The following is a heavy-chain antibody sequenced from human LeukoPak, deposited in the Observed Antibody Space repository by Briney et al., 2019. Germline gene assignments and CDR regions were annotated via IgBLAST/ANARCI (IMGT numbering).Heavy chain of an antibody. CDR1: GGSIGSYY. Sequence: PSETLSLTCTVSGGSIGSYYWSWIRQPAGKGLEWIGRIYTSGSTNYNPSLKSRVTMSVDTSKNQFSLKLSSVTAADTAVYYCARDGVRGLTFNWFDPWGRGTLVTVSS. CDR2: IYTSGST. D-gene: IGHD3-10*01. V-gene: IGHV4-4*07. J-gene: IGHJ5*02. CDR3: ARDGVRGLTFNWFDP.